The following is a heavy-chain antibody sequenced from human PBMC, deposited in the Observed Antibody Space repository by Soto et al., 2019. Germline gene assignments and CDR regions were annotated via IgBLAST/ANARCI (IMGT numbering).Heavy chain of an antibody. D-gene: IGHD2-21*01. CDR3: AREASSVISLDY. Sequence: ASVKVSCKASGYIFTAYSMHWVRQAPGQGLEWVGWFNPNSGDTIYAQKFQGRVTLTRDTSISAAYMELYSLRSDDTAVYYCAREASSVISLDYWGQGTLVTVSS. J-gene: IGHJ4*02. CDR2: FNPNSGDT. CDR1: GYIFTAYS. V-gene: IGHV1-2*02.